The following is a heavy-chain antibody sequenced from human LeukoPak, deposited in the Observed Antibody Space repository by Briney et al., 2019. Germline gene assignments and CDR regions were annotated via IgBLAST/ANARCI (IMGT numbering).Heavy chain of an antibody. D-gene: IGHD6-19*01. Sequence: GESLKISCKGSGHSFTSYWIGRVRQMPGPSLERMGIIYPGDSDSRYSPSFQGQVTISADKSISTAYLQWSSLKASDTAMYYCAALIAVAGKIDYWGQGTLVTVSS. CDR1: GHSFTSYW. CDR2: IYPGDSDS. CDR3: AALIAVAGKIDY. V-gene: IGHV5-51*01. J-gene: IGHJ4*02.